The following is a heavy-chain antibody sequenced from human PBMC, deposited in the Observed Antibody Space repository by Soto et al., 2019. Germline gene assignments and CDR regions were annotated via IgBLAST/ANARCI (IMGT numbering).Heavy chain of an antibody. J-gene: IGHJ5*02. V-gene: IGHV1-18*04. Sequence: ASVKVSCKASGYTFSNYGITWVRQAPGQGLEWMGWVSAYNRNTNYSQKFEDRVTMTTDTSASTAYMELSSLRSEDAAVYYCARGPLGVTMVRGVKNWFDPWGQGTLVTVSS. CDR2: VSAYNRNT. CDR3: ARGPLGVTMVRGVKNWFDP. CDR1: GYTFSNYG. D-gene: IGHD3-10*01.